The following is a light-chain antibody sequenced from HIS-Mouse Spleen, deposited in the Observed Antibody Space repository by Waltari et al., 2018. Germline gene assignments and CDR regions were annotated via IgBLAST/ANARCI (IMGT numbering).Light chain of an antibody. CDR3: CSYAGSSTWV. J-gene: IGLJ3*02. CDR2: EGS. Sequence: QSALTQPASVSGSPGQSITISCTGTSSDVGSYNLVSWYQQHPGKAPKLMIYEGSKRPSGVSNRSSGSKSGNTASLTISGLQAEDEADYYCCSYAGSSTWVFGGGTKLTVL. CDR1: SSDVGSYNL. V-gene: IGLV2-23*01.